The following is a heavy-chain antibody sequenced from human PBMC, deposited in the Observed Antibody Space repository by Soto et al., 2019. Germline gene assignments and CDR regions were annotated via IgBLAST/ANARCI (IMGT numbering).Heavy chain of an antibody. CDR2: IKQDGSEK. CDR3: ARVSYNWNYVAYYYYMDV. V-gene: IGHV3-7*01. Sequence: PGGSLRLSCAASGFTFSNYWMSWVRQAPGKGLEWVANIKQDGSEKYYVDSVKGRFTISRDNAKNLLYLQMKSLRAEDTAVYYCARVSYNWNYVAYYYYMDVWGKGTKVTVSS. CDR1: GFTFSNYW. D-gene: IGHD1-7*01. J-gene: IGHJ6*03.